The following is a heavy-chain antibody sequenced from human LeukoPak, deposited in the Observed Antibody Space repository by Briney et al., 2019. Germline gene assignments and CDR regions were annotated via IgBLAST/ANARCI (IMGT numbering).Heavy chain of an antibody. CDR3: ARDLTVTTVYYYGMDV. J-gene: IGHJ6*02. V-gene: IGHV3-30*03. CDR1: GFTFSSYS. D-gene: IGHD4-17*01. Sequence: PGGSLRLSCAASGFTFSSYSMNWVRQAPGKGLEWVAVISYDGSNKYYADSVKGRFTISRDNSKNTLYLQMNSLRAEDTAVYYCARDLTVTTVYYYGMDVWGQGTTVTVSS. CDR2: ISYDGSNK.